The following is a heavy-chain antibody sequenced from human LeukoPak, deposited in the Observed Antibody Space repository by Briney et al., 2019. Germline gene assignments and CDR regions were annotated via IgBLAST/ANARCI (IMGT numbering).Heavy chain of an antibody. D-gene: IGHD4-17*01. Sequence: PSETLSLTCAVYGGSFNGYYWSWIRQPPGKGLEWIGEINHSGSTKCNPSLKSRVTISVDTSKNQFSLRLSSVTAADTAVYYCARHNIASDGARLFDFWGRGTLVAVSS. J-gene: IGHJ4*02. CDR3: ARHNIASDGARLFDF. CDR2: INHSGST. V-gene: IGHV4-34*01. CDR1: GGSFNGYY.